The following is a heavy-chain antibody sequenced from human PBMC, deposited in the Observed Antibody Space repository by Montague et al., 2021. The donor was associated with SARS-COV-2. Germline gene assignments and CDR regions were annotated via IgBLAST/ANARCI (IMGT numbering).Heavy chain of an antibody. D-gene: IGHD2-21*02. CDR3: ARLAYCGADCFSGCETFFDS. CDR1: GGSFSSYY. J-gene: IGHJ4*02. Sequence: SETLSLTCAVSGGSFSSYYWSWIRQPPGKGLEWIAEINHSGSSNYNPSLKSRVTMSVDTSKNQFSLKLNSVTVADTAVYYCARLAYCGADCFSGCETFFDSWGQGTLVTVSS. V-gene: IGHV4-34*01. CDR2: INHSGSS.